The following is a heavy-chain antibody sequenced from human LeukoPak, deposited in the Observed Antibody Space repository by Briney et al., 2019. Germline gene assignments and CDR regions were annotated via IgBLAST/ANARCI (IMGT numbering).Heavy chain of an antibody. J-gene: IGHJ4*02. CDR3: ARDYDSSGYYLN. D-gene: IGHD3-22*01. Sequence: GGSLRLSCAASGFTFSNYWMHWVRQAPGKGLEWVSIIYSGGSTYYADSVKGRFTISRDNSKNTLYLQMNSLRAEDTAVYYCARDYDSSGYYLNWGQGTLVTVSS. CDR1: GFTFSNYW. V-gene: IGHV3-66*01. CDR2: IYSGGST.